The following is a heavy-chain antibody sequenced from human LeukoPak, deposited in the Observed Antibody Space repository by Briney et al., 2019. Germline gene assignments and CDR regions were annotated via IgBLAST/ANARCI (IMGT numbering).Heavy chain of an antibody. CDR3: ARDKRGDSPFPY. CDR1: GYIFTDYY. D-gene: IGHD6-13*01. CDR2: INPNSGGT. V-gene: IGHV1/OR15-1*04. J-gene: IGHJ4*02. Sequence: ASVKVSCKASGYIFTDYYMHWVRQAPGQELGWMGRINPNSGGTNYAQKFQGRVTITADKSTSTAYMELSSLRSEDTAVYYCARDKRGDSPFPYWGQGTLVTVSS.